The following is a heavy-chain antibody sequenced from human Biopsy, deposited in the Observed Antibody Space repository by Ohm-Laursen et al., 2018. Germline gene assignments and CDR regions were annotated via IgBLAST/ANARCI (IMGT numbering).Heavy chain of an antibody. CDR1: GGSISNNNYY. CDR3: ARDYDTSGYYYVS. V-gene: IGHV4-39*02. CDR2: IFYRGGT. J-gene: IGHJ5*02. D-gene: IGHD3-22*01. Sequence: SDTLSLTCTVSGGSISNNNYYWGWIRQPPGKGLEWIGSIFYRGGTHYKPSLKSRVNISVDTSKNHFSLKLNSVTAADTAVYYCARDYDTSGYYYVSWGQGTLVTVSS.